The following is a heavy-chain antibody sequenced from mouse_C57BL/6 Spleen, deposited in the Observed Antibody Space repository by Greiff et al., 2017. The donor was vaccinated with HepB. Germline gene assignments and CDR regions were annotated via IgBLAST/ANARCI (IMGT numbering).Heavy chain of an antibody. Sequence: EVQVVESGGGLVQPKGSLKLSCAASGFTFNTYAMHWVRQAPGKGLEWVARIRSKSSNYATYYADSVKDRFTISRDDSQSMLYLQMNNLKTEDTAMYYCVRDGSSPGYFDVWGTGTTVTVSS. V-gene: IGHV10-3*01. CDR3: VRDGSSPGYFDV. CDR2: IRSKSSNYAT. J-gene: IGHJ1*03. CDR1: GFTFNTYA. D-gene: IGHD1-1*01.